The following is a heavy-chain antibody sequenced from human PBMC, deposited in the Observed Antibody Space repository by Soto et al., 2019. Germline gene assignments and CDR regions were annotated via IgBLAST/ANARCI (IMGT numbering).Heavy chain of an antibody. CDR1: GGSISNYY. Sequence: QVQLQESGPGLVKPSETLSLTCTVSGGSISNYYWSWIRQPAGKGLEWIGRLYNSANTQYNPSLKSRVTMVLDRSLSQFSLKLGSVTAADAAVYYCARDGSDSYGMDVWGQRTTVTVSS. J-gene: IGHJ6*02. D-gene: IGHD3-22*01. CDR3: ARDGSDSYGMDV. V-gene: IGHV4-4*07. CDR2: LYNSANT.